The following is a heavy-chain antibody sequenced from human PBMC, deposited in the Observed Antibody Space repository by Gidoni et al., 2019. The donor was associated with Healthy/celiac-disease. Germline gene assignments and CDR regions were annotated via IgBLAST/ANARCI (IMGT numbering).Heavy chain of an antibody. CDR3: ARGYCSGGSCYYVEYFQH. V-gene: IGHV5-51*01. J-gene: IGHJ1*01. CDR2: IYPGDSDT. CDR1: GYSFTSYW. D-gene: IGHD2-15*01. Sequence: EVQLVQSGAEVKKPGESLKISGKGSGYSFTSYWIGWVRQMPGKGLEWMGIIYPGDSDTRYSPSFQGQVTISADKSISTAYLQWSSLKASDTAMYYCARGYCSGGSCYYVEYFQHWGQGTLVTVSS.